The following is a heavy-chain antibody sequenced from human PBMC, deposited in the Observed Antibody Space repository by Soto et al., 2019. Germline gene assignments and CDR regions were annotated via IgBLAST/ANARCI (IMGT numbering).Heavy chain of an antibody. CDR2: IYYSGST. D-gene: IGHD6-6*01. V-gene: IGHV4-31*03. J-gene: IGHJ5*02. CDR3: ARGPIAARPEVRWFDP. Sequence: QVQLQESGPGLVKPSQTLSLTCTVSGGSISSGGYYWSWIRQHPGKGLEWIGYIYYSGSTYYNPSLKSRVTISVDTSKNQFSLKLSSVTAADTAVYYCARGPIAARPEVRWFDPWGQGTLVTVSS. CDR1: GGSISSGGYY.